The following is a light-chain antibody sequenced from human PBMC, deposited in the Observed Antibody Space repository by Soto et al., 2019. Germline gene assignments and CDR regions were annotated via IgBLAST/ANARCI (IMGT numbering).Light chain of an antibody. J-gene: IGKJ1*01. CDR3: QQYSYYAT. CDR2: KAS. Sequence: QMTQSPSTLSASVGHRVTITCRASQTISSWLAWYQQKPGKAPKLLIYKASTLESGVPSRFSGSGSGTDFTLTGSSLHAEDFATYYRQQYSYYATFGQGTKVEIK. V-gene: IGKV1-5*03. CDR1: QTISSW.